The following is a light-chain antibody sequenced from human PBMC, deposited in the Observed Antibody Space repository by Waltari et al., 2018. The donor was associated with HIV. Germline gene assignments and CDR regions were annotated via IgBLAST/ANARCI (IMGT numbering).Light chain of an antibody. J-gene: IGKJ2*01. CDR1: QGISSW. Sequence: DIQMTQSPPSLSASVGDTVTITCRASQGISSWLAWYQQKPGKAPKPLIYAASSLQTGVPSRFSGSGTGTHFTLTISSLQSEDFAVYYCQQYDNWPPYTFGQGTKVEIK. CDR2: AAS. V-gene: IGKV1D-16*01. CDR3: QQYDNWPPYT.